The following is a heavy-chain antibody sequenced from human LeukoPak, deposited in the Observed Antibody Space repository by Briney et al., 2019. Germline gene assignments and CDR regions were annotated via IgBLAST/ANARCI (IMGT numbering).Heavy chain of an antibody. V-gene: IGHV4-59*01. CDR3: ARGRSAYSSGWYRSTPTYYFDY. CDR1: GGSISSYY. Sequence: PSETLSLTCTVSGGSISSYYWSWIRQPPGKGLEWIGYIYYSGSTNYNPSLKSRVTISVDTSKNQFSLKLSSVTAADTAVYYCARGRSAYSSGWYRSTPTYYFDYWGQGTLVTVSS. D-gene: IGHD6-19*01. CDR2: IYYSGST. J-gene: IGHJ4*02.